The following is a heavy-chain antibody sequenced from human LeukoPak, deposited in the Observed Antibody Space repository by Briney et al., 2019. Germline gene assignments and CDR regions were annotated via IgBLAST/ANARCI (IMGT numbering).Heavy chain of an antibody. CDR2: ISAYNGNT. CDR1: GYTFTSYG. CDR3: ASGDCTNGVCYTARGYDY. D-gene: IGHD2-8*01. V-gene: IGHV1-18*01. J-gene: IGHJ4*02. Sequence: ASVKVSCKASGYTFTSYGISWVRQAPGQGLEWMGWISAYNGNTNYAQKLQGRVTMTTDTSTSTAYMELRSLRSDDTAVYYCASGDCTNGVCYTARGYDYWGQGTLVTVSS.